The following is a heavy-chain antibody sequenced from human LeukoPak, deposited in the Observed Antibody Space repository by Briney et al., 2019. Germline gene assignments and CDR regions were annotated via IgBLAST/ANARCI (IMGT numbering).Heavy chain of an antibody. CDR1: GFTFDDYA. D-gene: IGHD6-13*01. Sequence: GGSLRLSCAASGFTFDDYAMHWVRQAPGKGLEWVSGISWNSGSIGYADSVKGRFTISRDNAKNSLYLQMNSLRAEDMALYYCAKGGQQLVLMSGWFDPWGQGTLVTVSS. V-gene: IGHV3-9*03. J-gene: IGHJ5*02. CDR3: AKGGQQLVLMSGWFDP. CDR2: ISWNSGSI.